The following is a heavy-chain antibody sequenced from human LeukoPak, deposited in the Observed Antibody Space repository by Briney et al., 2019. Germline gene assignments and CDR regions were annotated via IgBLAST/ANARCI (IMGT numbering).Heavy chain of an antibody. Sequence: PSETLSLTCAVYGGSFSGYYWSWIRQPPGKGLEWIGEINHSGSTNYNPSLKSRVTISVDTSKNQFFLKLSSVTAADTAVYYCARYFGARQGRLYYFDYWGQGTLVTVSS. CDR3: ARYFGARQGRLYYFDY. J-gene: IGHJ4*02. V-gene: IGHV4-34*01. CDR2: INHSGST. D-gene: IGHD3-10*01. CDR1: GGSFSGYY.